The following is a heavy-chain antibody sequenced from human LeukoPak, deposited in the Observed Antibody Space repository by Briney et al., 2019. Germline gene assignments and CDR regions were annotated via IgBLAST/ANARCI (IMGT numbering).Heavy chain of an antibody. V-gene: IGHV3-53*01. CDR3: ARDRDYGGLDY. Sequence: PGGPLRLSCAASGFTVSSNFMSWVRQAPGKGLEWVSVIYSGGSTYYTDSVKGRFTISRDNSKNTLYLQMNSLRAEDTAVYYCARDRDYGGLDYWGQGTLVTVSS. D-gene: IGHD4-23*01. CDR2: IYSGGST. J-gene: IGHJ4*02. CDR1: GFTVSSNF.